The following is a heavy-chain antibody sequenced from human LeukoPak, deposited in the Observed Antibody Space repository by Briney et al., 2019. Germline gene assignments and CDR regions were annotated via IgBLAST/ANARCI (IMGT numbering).Heavy chain of an antibody. J-gene: IGHJ4*02. Sequence: GGSLRLSCAASGFTFSSYGMHWVRQAPGKGLEWVAFIRYDGSNKYYADSVKGRFTISRDNSKNTLYLQMNSLRAEDTAVYYCATPDILTGYPNLFDYWGQGTLVTVSS. CDR3: ATPDILTGYPNLFDY. D-gene: IGHD3-9*01. CDR1: GFTFSSYG. V-gene: IGHV3-30*02. CDR2: IRYDGSNK.